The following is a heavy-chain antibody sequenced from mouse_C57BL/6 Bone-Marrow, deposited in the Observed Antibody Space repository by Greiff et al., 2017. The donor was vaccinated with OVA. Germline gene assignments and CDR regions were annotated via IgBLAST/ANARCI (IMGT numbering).Heavy chain of an antibody. CDR2: IFPGNGST. V-gene: IGHV1-9*01. CDR1: GYTFTGYW. Sequence: SGAELLKPGASVKLSCKATGYTFTGYWIEWVKQRPGHGLAWIGEIFPGNGSTNYNEKFKGKATFTADTSSNTAYMQLSSLTTEDSAIYDCARIRLRREDDWGQGTTLTVSS. D-gene: IGHD1-2*01. J-gene: IGHJ2*01. CDR3: ARIRLRREDD.